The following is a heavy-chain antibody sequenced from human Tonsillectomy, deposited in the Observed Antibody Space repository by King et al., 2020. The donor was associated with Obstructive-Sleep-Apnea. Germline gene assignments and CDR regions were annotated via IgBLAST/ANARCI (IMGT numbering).Heavy chain of an antibody. V-gene: IGHV4-59*08. CDR1: GGSISSYY. J-gene: IGHJ3*02. Sequence: QLQESGPGLVKPSETLSLTCTVPGGSISSYYWSWIRQPPGKGLEWIGYFYYSGSTNYNPSPKRRATISVDTSKNQFSLKLSSVTAADTAVYYCARRIVAYDAFDIWGQGTMVTVSS. CDR2: FYYSGST. CDR3: ARRIVAYDAFDI. D-gene: IGHD3-22*01.